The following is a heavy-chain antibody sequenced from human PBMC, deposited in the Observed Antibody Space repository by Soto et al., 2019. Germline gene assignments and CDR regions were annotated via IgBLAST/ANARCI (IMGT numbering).Heavy chain of an antibody. J-gene: IGHJ4*02. Sequence: PSETLSLTCAASGYSISSGYYWGWIRQPPGKGLEWIGSIYHSGSTYYNPSLKSRVTISVDTSKNQFSLELSSVTAADTAVYYCARDQLPGNDFDYWGQGTLVTVSS. V-gene: IGHV4-38-2*02. CDR3: ARDQLPGNDFDY. CDR1: GYSISSGYY. D-gene: IGHD2-2*01. CDR2: IYHSGST.